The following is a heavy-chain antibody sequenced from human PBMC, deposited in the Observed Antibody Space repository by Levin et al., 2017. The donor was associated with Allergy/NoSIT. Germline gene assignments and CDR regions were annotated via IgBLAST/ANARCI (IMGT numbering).Heavy chain of an antibody. V-gene: IGHV4-59*01. J-gene: IGHJ3*02. CDR3: AREVEYCSGGSCYSSGFFDI. CDR2: IYYSGST. D-gene: IGHD2-15*01. Sequence: SETLSLTCTFSGGSISSYYWSWIRQPPGKGLEWIGYIYYSGSTNYNPSLKSRVTISVDTSKNQFSLKLSSVTAADTAVYYCAREVEYCSGGSCYSSGFFDIWGQGTMVTVSS. CDR1: GGSISSYY.